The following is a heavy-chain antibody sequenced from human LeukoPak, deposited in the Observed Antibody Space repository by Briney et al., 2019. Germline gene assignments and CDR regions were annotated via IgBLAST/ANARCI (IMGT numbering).Heavy chain of an antibody. CDR2: IKQDGSEK. CDR1: GFIFSSYW. D-gene: IGHD4-17*01. V-gene: IGHV3-7*03. J-gene: IGHJ4*02. Sequence: GGSLRLSCAASGFIFSSYWMSWVRQAPGKGLEWVANIKQDGSEKYYVDSVRGRFTISRDNARNSLYLQMNSLRAEDTAVYYCANEIRPNDYWGQGTLVTVSS. CDR3: ANEIRPNDY.